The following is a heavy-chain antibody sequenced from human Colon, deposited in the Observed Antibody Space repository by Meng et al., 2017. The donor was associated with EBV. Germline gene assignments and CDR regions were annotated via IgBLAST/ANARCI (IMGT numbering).Heavy chain of an antibody. V-gene: IGHV4-4*02. CDR1: GGFSSGVYW. Sequence: VQLQASGPGVVKPLDTLSFSCGVSGGFSSGVYWWPWVRQSPGKGLWWIGEIYHSGSTNSTPTPKSRITISVAKSKNQFSLTLTSVNAADTAVYYCARGSSYSFDYWGQRTLVTVSS. J-gene: IGHJ4*02. CDR3: ARGSSYSFDY. CDR2: IYHSGST.